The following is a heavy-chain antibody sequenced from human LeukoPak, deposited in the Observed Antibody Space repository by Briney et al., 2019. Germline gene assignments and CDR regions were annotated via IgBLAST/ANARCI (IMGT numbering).Heavy chain of an antibody. J-gene: IGHJ4*02. CDR2: ISYDGRNK. Sequence: AGGSLRLSCAASGFTFSSYGMSWVRQAPGKGLEWVAVISYDGRNKYYADSVKGRFTISRDNSKNTLYLQMNSLRAEDTAVYYCAIAAVGFDYWGQGTLVTVSS. CDR1: GFTFSSYG. V-gene: IGHV3-30*03. D-gene: IGHD6-13*01. CDR3: AIAAVGFDY.